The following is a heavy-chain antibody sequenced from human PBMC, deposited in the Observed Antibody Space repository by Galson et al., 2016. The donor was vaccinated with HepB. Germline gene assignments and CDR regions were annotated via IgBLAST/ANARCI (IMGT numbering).Heavy chain of an antibody. D-gene: IGHD2-15*01. CDR3: ARRRLEAATPCFDY. Sequence: QSGAEVKKSGESLKISCKSSGYYSSNYRIAWVRQMPGKGLEWMGIIYLGDSETTYSPSFQGQVTISADRSISTAYLQWSSLKASDTAMYYCARRRLEAATPCFDYWGQGTLVTVSS. CDR1: GYYSSNYR. J-gene: IGHJ4*02. CDR2: IYLGDSET. V-gene: IGHV5-51*01.